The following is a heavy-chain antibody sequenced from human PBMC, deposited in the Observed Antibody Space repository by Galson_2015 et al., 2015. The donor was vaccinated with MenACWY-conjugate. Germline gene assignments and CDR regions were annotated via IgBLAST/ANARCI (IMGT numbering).Heavy chain of an antibody. CDR3: AKWMIMTTLYYDSSGYDY. CDR1: GFTFSSYA. Sequence: SLRLSCAASGFTFSSYAMSWVRQAPGKGLEWVSAISGSGGSTYYADSVKGRFTISRDNSKNTLYLQMNSLRAEDTAVYYCAKWMIMTTLYYDSSGYDYWGQGTLVTVSS. D-gene: IGHD3-22*01. V-gene: IGHV3-23*01. CDR2: ISGSGGST. J-gene: IGHJ4*02.